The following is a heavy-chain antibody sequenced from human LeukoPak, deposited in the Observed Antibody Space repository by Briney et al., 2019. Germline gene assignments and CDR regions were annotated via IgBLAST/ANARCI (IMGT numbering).Heavy chain of an antibody. Sequence: ASVKVSCKASGYTFTSYDINWVRQATGQGLEWMGWMNPNSGNTGYAQKFQGRVTMTTDTSTSTAYMELRSLRSDDTAVYYCAREKTGLVIRDAFDIWGQGTMVTVSS. CDR2: MNPNSGNT. CDR3: AREKTGLVIRDAFDI. D-gene: IGHD1-1*01. J-gene: IGHJ3*02. CDR1: GYTFTSYD. V-gene: IGHV1-8*02.